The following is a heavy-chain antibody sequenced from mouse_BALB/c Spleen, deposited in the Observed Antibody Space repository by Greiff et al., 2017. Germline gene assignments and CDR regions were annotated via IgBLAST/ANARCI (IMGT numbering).Heavy chain of an antibody. J-gene: IGHJ4*01. D-gene: IGHD1-1*01. Sequence: EVQLVESGGGLVKPGGSLKLSCAASGFTFSSYTMSWVRQTPEKRLEWVATISSGGSYTYYPDSVKGRFTISRDNAKNTLYLQMSSLKSEDTAMYYCTREDYGSSYGAMDYWGQGTSVTVSS. CDR2: ISSGGSYT. CDR3: TREDYGSSYGAMDY. V-gene: IGHV5-6-4*01. CDR1: GFTFSSYT.